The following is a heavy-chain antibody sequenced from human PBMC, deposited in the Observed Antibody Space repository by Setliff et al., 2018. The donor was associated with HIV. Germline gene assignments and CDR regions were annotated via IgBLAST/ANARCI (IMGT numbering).Heavy chain of an antibody. J-gene: IGHJ5*02. CDR2: IYYSGSI. D-gene: IGHD6-19*01. V-gene: IGHV4-28*03. CDR3: AREGLAVAGLNWFDP. CDR1: GYSISSNDW. Sequence: NPSETLSLTCVVSGYSISSNDWWGWIRQSPGKGLEWIGYIYYSGSIYYNPSLKSRVTMSVDTSKNQFSLKLSSVTAADTAVYYCAREGLAVAGLNWFDPWGQGTLVTVSS.